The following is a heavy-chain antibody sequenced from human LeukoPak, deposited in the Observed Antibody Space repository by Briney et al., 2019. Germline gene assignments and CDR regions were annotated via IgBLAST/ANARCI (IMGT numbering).Heavy chain of an antibody. CDR1: GFTFSSYG. Sequence: GGSLRLSCAASGFTFSSYGMHWVRQAPGKGLEWVSAISGSGGSTYYADSVKGRFTISRDNSKNTLYLQMNSLRAEDTAVYYCAKVPEVYYYYGMDVWGQGTTVTVSS. CDR2: ISGSGGST. CDR3: AKVPEVYYYYGMDV. J-gene: IGHJ6*02. V-gene: IGHV3-23*01.